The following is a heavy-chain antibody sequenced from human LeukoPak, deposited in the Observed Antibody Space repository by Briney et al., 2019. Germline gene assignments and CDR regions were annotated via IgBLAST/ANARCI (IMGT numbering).Heavy chain of an antibody. Sequence: GGSLRLSCAASGFTFSSYGMHWVRQAPGKGLEWVAVIWYDGSNKYYADSVKGRFTISRDNSKNTLYLQMNSLRAEDTAVYYCARLDVDTAMVRDYWGQGTLVTVSS. D-gene: IGHD5-18*01. CDR1: GFTFSSYG. V-gene: IGHV3-33*01. J-gene: IGHJ4*02. CDR3: ARLDVDTAMVRDY. CDR2: IWYDGSNK.